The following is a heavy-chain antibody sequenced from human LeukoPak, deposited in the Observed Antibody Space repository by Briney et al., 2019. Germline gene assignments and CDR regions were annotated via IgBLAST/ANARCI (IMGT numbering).Heavy chain of an antibody. D-gene: IGHD1-26*01. CDR3: AKEGFGNYYSACFDY. CDR1: GFTFSSYG. Sequence: GGSLRLSCAASGFTFSSYGMQWVRQAPGKGLEWVAVTSYEGSTSYYADSVKGRFTISRDNSKNTLYLQMNGLRAEDTAVYYCAKEGFGNYYSACFDYWGQGTLVTVSS. J-gene: IGHJ4*02. CDR2: TSYEGSTS. V-gene: IGHV3-30*18.